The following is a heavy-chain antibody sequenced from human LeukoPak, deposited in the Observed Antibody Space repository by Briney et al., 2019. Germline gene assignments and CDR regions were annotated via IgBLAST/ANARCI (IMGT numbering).Heavy chain of an antibody. CDR3: ARGRSWSQQVFDY. D-gene: IGHD6-13*01. J-gene: IGHJ4*02. Sequence: PSETLSLTCAVYGGSFSGYYWSWIRQPPGKGLEWNGEINHSGSTNYNPSLKSRVTISVDTSKNQFSLKLSSVTAADTAVYYCARGRSWSQQVFDYWGQGTLVTVSS. V-gene: IGHV4-34*01. CDR1: GGSFSGYY. CDR2: INHSGST.